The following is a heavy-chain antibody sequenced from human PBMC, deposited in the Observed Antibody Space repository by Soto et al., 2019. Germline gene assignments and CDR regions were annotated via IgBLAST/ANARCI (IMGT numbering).Heavy chain of an antibody. J-gene: IGHJ5*02. Sequence: EVQLVESGGGLVQPGGSLRLSCAASGFTSSNYWMHWVRQAPGEGLVWVSRINSDGSITNYADSVRGRFTISRDNAKNTLYLQMNSLRAEDTALYYCARGKDQYNTLTYSYDDQWGQGTLVTVSS. V-gene: IGHV3-74*01. D-gene: IGHD1-20*01. CDR2: INSDGSIT. CDR3: ARGKDQYNTLTYSYDDQ. CDR1: GFTSSNYW.